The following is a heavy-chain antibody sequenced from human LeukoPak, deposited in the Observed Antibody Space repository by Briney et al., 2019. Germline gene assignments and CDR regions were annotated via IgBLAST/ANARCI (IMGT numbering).Heavy chain of an antibody. CDR1: GYTFTGYY. V-gene: IGHV1-2*06. D-gene: IGHD1-26*01. CDR2: INPNSGGT. J-gene: IGHJ4*02. CDR3: ARAVGATLTLGY. Sequence: ASVKVSCKASGYTFTGYYMHWVRQAPGQGLEWMGRINPNSGGTNYAQKFQGRVTMTRDTSISTAYVELSRLRSDDTAVYYCARAVGATLTLGYWGQGTLVTVSS.